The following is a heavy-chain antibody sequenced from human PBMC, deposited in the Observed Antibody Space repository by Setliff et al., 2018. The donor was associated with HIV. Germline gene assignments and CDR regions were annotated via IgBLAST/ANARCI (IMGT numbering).Heavy chain of an antibody. CDR1: GYNFVNYW. Sequence: GESLKISCKASGYNFVNYWIGWVRLMPGKGLEWTGIVYPGDSDVRYSPSFQGHVSISVDKSITTAYLQWSSLQASDTAIYYCARHPVAGTPYYFDSWGQGTLVTVSS. V-gene: IGHV5-51*01. CDR2: VYPGDSDV. J-gene: IGHJ4*02. D-gene: IGHD6-19*01. CDR3: ARHPVAGTPYYFDS.